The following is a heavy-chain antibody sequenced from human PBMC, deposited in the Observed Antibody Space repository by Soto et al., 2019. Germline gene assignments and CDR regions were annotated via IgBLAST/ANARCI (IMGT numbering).Heavy chain of an antibody. CDR1: GGSVSSVSYY. J-gene: IGHJ4*02. Sequence: QVQLQESGPGLVKPSETLSLTCTVSGGSVSSVSYYWSWIRQPPGQGLEWIGDIYYSGSTKYNPSLKSRVTISVDTSKYQFSLQLSSVTAADTAVYYCARAGLGDGSDYWGQGTLVTVSS. CDR3: ARAGLGDGSDY. CDR2: IYYSGST. D-gene: IGHD1-26*01. V-gene: IGHV4-61*01.